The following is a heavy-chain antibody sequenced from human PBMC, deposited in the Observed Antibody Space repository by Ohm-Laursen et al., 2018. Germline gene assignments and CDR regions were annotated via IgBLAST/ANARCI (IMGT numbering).Heavy chain of an antibody. D-gene: IGHD3-16*02. Sequence: LSLTCAASGFTFSSYWMHWVRQAPGKGLVWVSRINSDGSSTSYADSVKGRFTISRDNAKNTLYLQMNSLRAEDTAVYYCARVGLSRTFDYWGQGTLVTVSS. CDR1: GFTFSSYW. V-gene: IGHV3-74*01. CDR2: INSDGSST. J-gene: IGHJ4*02. CDR3: ARVGLSRTFDY.